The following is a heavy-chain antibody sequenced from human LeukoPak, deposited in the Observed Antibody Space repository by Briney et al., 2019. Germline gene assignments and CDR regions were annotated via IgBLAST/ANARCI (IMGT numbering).Heavy chain of an antibody. CDR2: ISGSGGST. V-gene: IGHV3-23*01. J-gene: IGHJ4*02. Sequence: GGSLRLSCAASGFTFSSYAMSWVRQAPGKGLEWVSAISGSGGSTYYADSVKGRFTISGDNSKNTLYLQMNSLRAEDTAVYYCAPSSYGSGSNRGYFDYWGQGTLVTVSS. CDR3: APSSYGSGSNRGYFDY. D-gene: IGHD3-10*01. CDR1: GFTFSSYA.